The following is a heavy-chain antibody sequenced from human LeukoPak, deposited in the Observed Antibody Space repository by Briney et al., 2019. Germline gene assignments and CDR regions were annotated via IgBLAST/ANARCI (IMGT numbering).Heavy chain of an antibody. D-gene: IGHD3-22*01. CDR3: ARGHYYDSSGYSVGFYFDY. Sequence: SETLSLTCTVSGGSISSYYWSWIRQPPGKGLEWIGYIYYSGSTNYNPSLKSRVTISVDTSKNQFSLKLSSVTAAGTAVYYCARGHYYDSSGYSVGFYFDYWGQGTLVTVSS. J-gene: IGHJ4*02. V-gene: IGHV4-59*01. CDR1: GGSISSYY. CDR2: IYYSGST.